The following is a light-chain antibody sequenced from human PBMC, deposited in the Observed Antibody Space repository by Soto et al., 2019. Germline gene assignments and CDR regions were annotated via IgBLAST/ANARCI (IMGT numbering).Light chain of an antibody. V-gene: IGKV1-5*03. CDR1: QSISSG. J-gene: IGKJ1*01. Sequence: DIQMTQSPSTLSASVGDRVTITCRASQSISSGLAWYQQKPGKAPKLLIYKESSLESGVPSRFSGSGSGTEFTLTISSLQPDDFATYYCQQYNGTFGQGTKVEIK. CDR3: QQYNGT. CDR2: KES.